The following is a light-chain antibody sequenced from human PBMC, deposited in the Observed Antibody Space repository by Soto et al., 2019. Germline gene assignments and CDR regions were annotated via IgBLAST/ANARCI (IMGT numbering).Light chain of an antibody. V-gene: IGLV9-49*01. CDR1: SGYSNYK. CDR3: GADHGSGSNFVWV. Sequence: QLVLTQPPSASASLGASVTLTCTLSSGYSNYKVDWFQQRPGKGPRFVMRVGTGGIVGSKGDGIPDRFSVLGSGLNRYLTIKNIQEEDESDYHCGADHGSGSNFVWVFGVGTK. J-gene: IGLJ3*02. CDR2: VGTGGIVG.